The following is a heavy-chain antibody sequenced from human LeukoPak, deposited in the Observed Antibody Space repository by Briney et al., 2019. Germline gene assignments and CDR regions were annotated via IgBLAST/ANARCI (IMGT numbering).Heavy chain of an antibody. J-gene: IGHJ6*03. CDR2: IYTSGST. CDR3: ARDVYSSSHYYYYMDV. D-gene: IGHD6-6*01. Sequence: SETLSLTCTVSGGSISSYYWSWIRQPAGKGLEWIGRIYTSGSTNYNPSLKSRVTMSVDTSKNQISLKLSSVTAADTAVYYCARDVYSSSHYYYYMDVWGKGTTVTVSS. CDR1: GGSISSYY. V-gene: IGHV4-4*07.